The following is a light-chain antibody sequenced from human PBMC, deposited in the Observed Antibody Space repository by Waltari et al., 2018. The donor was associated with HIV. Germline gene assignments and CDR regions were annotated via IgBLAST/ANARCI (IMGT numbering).Light chain of an antibody. CDR1: QSVLSSSNNKNY. CDR2: WAS. CDR3: QQYYNNPWT. J-gene: IGKJ1*01. Sequence: DFVMTQSQDSLAVSLGERATINCKSSQSVLSSSNNKNYLGWYQQRPGKPPKLLIYWASIRESGVPDRFSGSGSGTEFTLTINSLQAEDVAVYYCQQYYNNPWTFGQGTKVEIK. V-gene: IGKV4-1*01.